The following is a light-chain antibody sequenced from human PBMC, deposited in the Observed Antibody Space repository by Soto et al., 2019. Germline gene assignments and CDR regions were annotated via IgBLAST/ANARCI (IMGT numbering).Light chain of an antibody. J-gene: IGLJ2*01. CDR3: SSYGGSNPVV. V-gene: IGLV2-8*01. Sequence: QSALTQPPSASGSPGQSVTISCTGSSSDVGGYNYVSWYQQHPGKAPKLMIYEVSKRPSGVPDRLSGSKSGNTAFLTVSGLQAEDEADYYCSSYGGSNPVVFGGGTKLTVL. CDR1: SSDVGGYNY. CDR2: EVS.